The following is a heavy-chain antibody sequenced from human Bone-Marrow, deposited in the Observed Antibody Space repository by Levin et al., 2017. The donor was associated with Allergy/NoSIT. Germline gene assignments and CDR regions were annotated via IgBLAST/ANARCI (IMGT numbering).Heavy chain of an antibody. V-gene: IGHV4-4*02. CDR3: ARDRGDPSGPDAFDI. D-gene: IGHD3-10*01. CDR1: GGSISSSNW. J-gene: IGHJ3*02. Sequence: PSETLSLTCAVSGGSISSSNWWSWVRQPPGKGLEWIGEIYHSGSTNYNPSLQSRVPISIDKSQNPFSLKLSSVTAADTAVYYCARDRGDPSGPDAFDIWGQGTMVTVSS. CDR2: IYHSGST.